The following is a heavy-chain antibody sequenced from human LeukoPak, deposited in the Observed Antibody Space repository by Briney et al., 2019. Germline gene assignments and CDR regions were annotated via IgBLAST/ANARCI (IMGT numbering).Heavy chain of an antibody. J-gene: IGHJ4*02. Sequence: TSVKLSCKGSGYTFTIIGISWMRQAHAQGNGLMGWIGAYNGNTKYGQKLQGRVTMTTDTSTSTAYMELRSLRSDDAAVYYCARDQMNIAAAGAYFDYWGQGTLVTVSS. CDR1: GYTFTIIG. D-gene: IGHD6-13*01. CDR3: ARDQMNIAAAGAYFDY. V-gene: IGHV1-18*01. CDR2: IGAYNGNT.